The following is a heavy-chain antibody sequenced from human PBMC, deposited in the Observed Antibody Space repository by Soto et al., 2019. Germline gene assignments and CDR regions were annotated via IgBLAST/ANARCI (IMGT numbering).Heavy chain of an antibody. D-gene: IGHD3-10*01. CDR1: GASISSYY. V-gene: IGHV4-59*08. J-gene: IGHJ4*02. CDR2: IYYSGST. Sequence: SETLSLTCSVSGASISSYYYTWIRQTPGKGLEWIGYIYYSGSTNYNPSLKSRVTISVDTSKNQFSLKLSSVTAADTAVYYCASSRLWFGEDYWGQGTLVTVSS. CDR3: ASSRLWFGEDY.